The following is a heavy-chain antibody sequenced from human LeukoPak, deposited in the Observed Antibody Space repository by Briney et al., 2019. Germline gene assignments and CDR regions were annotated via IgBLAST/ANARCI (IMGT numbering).Heavy chain of an antibody. J-gene: IGHJ4*02. Sequence: PGGSLRLSCAASGFTFSNAWMSWVRQAPGKGLEWVGRIKSKTDGGTTDYAAPVKGRFTISRDDSKNTLYLQMNSLKTGDTAVYYCTTEMYYYGSGSSRPFDYWDQGTLVTVSS. V-gene: IGHV3-15*01. CDR1: GFTFSNAW. CDR2: IKSKTDGGTT. D-gene: IGHD3-10*01. CDR3: TTEMYYYGSGSSRPFDY.